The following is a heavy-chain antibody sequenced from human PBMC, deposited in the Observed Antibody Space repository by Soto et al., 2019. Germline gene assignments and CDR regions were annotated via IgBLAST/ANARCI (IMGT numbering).Heavy chain of an antibody. CDR2: ISASGGAT. D-gene: IGHD1-26*01. J-gene: IGHJ4*02. CDR3: AKDVEGGSLFRGAFDY. V-gene: IGHV3-23*01. Sequence: SWGSLRLSCVASRFTFTSYAMSWVRQAPGKGLEWVAAISASGGATIHADSVKGRLTISRDNSKNTLYLQMNSLRAEDTAVYYCAKDVEGGSLFRGAFDYWGQGTQVTVSS. CDR1: RFTFTSYA.